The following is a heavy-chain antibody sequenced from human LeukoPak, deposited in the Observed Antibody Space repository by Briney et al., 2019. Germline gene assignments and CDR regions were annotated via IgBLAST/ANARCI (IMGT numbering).Heavy chain of an antibody. CDR3: ARARAYYYDSSGYYFPFQH. D-gene: IGHD3-22*01. CDR2: INHSGST. Sequence: SETLSLTCAVYGGSFSGYYWSWIRQPPGKGLEWTGEINHSGSTNYNPSLKSRVTISVDTSKNQFSLKLSSVTAADTAVYYCARARAYYYDSSGYYFPFQHWGQGTLVTVSS. V-gene: IGHV4-34*01. J-gene: IGHJ1*01. CDR1: GGSFSGYY.